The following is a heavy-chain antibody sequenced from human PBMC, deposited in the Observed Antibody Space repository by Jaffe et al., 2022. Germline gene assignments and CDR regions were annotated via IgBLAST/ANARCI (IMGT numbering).Heavy chain of an antibody. V-gene: IGHV3-30*02. CDR2: IGYDGSNE. CDR1: GLIFTNYA. CDR3: AASICGSAHCYAKGVSE. Sequence: QVQLVESGGGVVQPGGSLRLSCAASGLIFTNYAMHWVRQAPGKGLEWVAFIGYDGSNEQYVDSVKGRFTISRDNSKNTMYVQMNSLIPEDTAVYYCAASICGSAHCYAKGVSEWGQGTLVTVSS. D-gene: IGHD2-2*01. J-gene: IGHJ4*02.